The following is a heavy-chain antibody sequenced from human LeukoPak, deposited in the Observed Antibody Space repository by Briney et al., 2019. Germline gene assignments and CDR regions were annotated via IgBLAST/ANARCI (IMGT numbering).Heavy chain of an antibody. CDR1: GYTFTSYD. D-gene: IGHD2-15*01. CDR2: MNPNSGNT. Sequence: GASVKVSCKASGYTFTSYDINWVRQATGQGLEWKGWMNPNSGNTGYARKFQGRVTMTRNTSISTAYMELSSPRSEDTAVHYCARGGYCSGGSCYWDYYYYYYMDVWGKGTTVTVSS. CDR3: ARGGYCSGGSCYWDYYYYYYMDV. V-gene: IGHV1-8*01. J-gene: IGHJ6*03.